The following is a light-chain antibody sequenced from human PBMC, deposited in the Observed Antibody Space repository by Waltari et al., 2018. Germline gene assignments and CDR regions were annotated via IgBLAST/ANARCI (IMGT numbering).Light chain of an antibody. V-gene: IGKV2-29*02. CDR3: MQALQTPRT. Sequence: DIVMTQTPLSLPVTPGEPASISCRSSQGFLHSNGNTYLYWYPQKPGQPPRLLIYRVSNRFSGVPDRFSGSGSGTDFTLKISRVEAEDVGVYYCMQALQTPRTFGQGTKVEIK. J-gene: IGKJ1*01. CDR1: QGFLHSNGNTY. CDR2: RVS.